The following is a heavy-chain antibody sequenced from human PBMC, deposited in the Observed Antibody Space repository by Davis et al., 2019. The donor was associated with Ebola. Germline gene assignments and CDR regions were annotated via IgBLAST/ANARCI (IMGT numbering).Heavy chain of an antibody. J-gene: IGHJ4*02. CDR3: ARDGSVYDSSGYTLDY. CDR2: ISSSSSYI. V-gene: IGHV3-21*01. CDR1: GFTFSSYS. D-gene: IGHD3-22*01. Sequence: GESLKISCAASGFTFSSYSMNWVRQAPGKGLEWVSSISSSSSYIYYADSVKGRFTISRDNAKNSLYLQMNSLRAEDTAVYYCARDGSVYDSSGYTLDYWGQGTLVTVSS.